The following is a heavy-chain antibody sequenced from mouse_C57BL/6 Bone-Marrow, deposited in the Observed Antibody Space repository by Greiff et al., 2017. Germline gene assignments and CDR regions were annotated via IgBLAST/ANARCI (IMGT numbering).Heavy chain of an antibody. D-gene: IGHD1-1*01. Sequence: EVQRVESGAELVKPGASVKLSCTASGFNIKDYYMHWVQQRTEQGLEWIGRIDPEDGETKYAPKFQGKATITADTSSNTAYLQLSSLTSEDTAVYYCAYYYGSSYVAYWGQGTLVTVSA. V-gene: IGHV14-2*01. CDR3: AYYYGSSYVAY. CDR2: IDPEDGET. CDR1: GFNIKDYY. J-gene: IGHJ3*01.